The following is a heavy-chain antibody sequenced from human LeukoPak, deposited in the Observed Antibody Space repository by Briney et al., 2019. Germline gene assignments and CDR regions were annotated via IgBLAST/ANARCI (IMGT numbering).Heavy chain of an antibody. Sequence: GGSLRLSCAASGFTFSSYGMHWVRQAPGKGLEWVAFIRYDGSNKYYADSVKGRFTISRDNSKNTLYLQMNSLRAEDTAVYYCAKDRPWLPRYYHFDYWGQGTLVTVSS. J-gene: IGHJ4*02. CDR1: GFTFSSYG. V-gene: IGHV3-30*02. CDR3: AKDRPWLPRYYHFDY. CDR2: IRYDGSNK. D-gene: IGHD3-10*01.